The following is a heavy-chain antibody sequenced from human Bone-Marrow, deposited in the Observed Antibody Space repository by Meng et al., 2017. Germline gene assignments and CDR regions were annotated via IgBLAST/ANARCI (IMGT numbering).Heavy chain of an antibody. CDR3: ARLNLGAPFDP. CDR1: GGSISSSNW. Sequence: QVQLQESGPGLVKPSGTLSLTCAVSGGSISSSNWWSWVRQPPGKGLEWIGEIYHSGSTNYNPSLKSRVTISVDTSTNQLSLKVISVTAADTAVYYCARLNLGAPFDPWGQGTLVTVSS. CDR2: IYHSGST. J-gene: IGHJ5*02. D-gene: IGHD3-16*01. V-gene: IGHV4-4*02.